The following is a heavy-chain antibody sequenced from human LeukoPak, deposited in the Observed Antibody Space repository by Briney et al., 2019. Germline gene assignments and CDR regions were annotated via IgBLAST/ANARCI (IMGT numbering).Heavy chain of an antibody. V-gene: IGHV3-30*02. CDR2: IRYDGSNK. D-gene: IGHD2-2*01. CDR3: AKVSQYQLLRSEYFQH. CDR1: GLTFSSYG. Sequence: GGSLRLSCAASGLTFSSYGMHWVRQAPGKGLEWVAFIRYDGSNKYYADSVKGRFTISRDNSKNTLYLQMNSLRAEDTAVYYCAKVSQYQLLRSEYFQHWGQGTLVTVSS. J-gene: IGHJ1*01.